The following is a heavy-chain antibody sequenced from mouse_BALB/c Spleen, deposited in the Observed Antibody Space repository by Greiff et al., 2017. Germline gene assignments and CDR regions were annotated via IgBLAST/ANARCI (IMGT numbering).Heavy chain of an antibody. D-gene: IGHD2-4*01. CDR1: GFTFSSYG. CDR2: ISSGGSYT. V-gene: IGHV5-6*01. CDR3: ARHEGTMRAIDY. J-gene: IGHJ4*01. Sequence: EVQLVESGGDLVKPGGSLKLSCAASGFTFSSYGMSWVRQTPDKRLEWVATISSGGSYTYYPDSVKGRFTISRDNAKNTLYLQMSSLKSEDTAMYYCARHEGTMRAIDYWGQGTSVTVSS.